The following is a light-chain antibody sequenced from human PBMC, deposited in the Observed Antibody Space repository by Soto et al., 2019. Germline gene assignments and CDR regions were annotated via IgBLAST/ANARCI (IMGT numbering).Light chain of an antibody. CDR3: STYTDKTYI. CDR1: NIDVDAYKY. J-gene: IGLJ1*01. CDR2: EVS. Sequence: QSALSQSASVTGTPRQSITIPSTTSNIDVDAYKYISWYRQHPGEATKIMSYEVSNRPSGISNRFSGSKSGNTASLTISWLQTEDEAEYFCSTYTDKTYIVGSGTKVTVL. V-gene: IGLV2-14*01.